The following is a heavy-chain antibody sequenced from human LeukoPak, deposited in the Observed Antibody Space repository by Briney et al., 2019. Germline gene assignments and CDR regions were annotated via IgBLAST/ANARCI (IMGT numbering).Heavy chain of an antibody. D-gene: IGHD3-10*01. Sequence: TFSNXWMHWVRQAPXKGLGWVSVVKSDGSNPSYADSVKGRFTISRDNTENMLYLQMNTLGAEDTAVYYCARDIVSGSGSLDYWGQGTLVTVSS. CDR3: ARDIVSGSGSLDY. CDR1: TFSNXW. V-gene: IGHV3-74*01. J-gene: IGHJ4*02. CDR2: VKSDGSNP.